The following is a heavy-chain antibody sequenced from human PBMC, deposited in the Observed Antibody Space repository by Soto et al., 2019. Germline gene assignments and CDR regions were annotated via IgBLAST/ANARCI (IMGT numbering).Heavy chain of an antibody. J-gene: IGHJ5*02. D-gene: IGHD2-15*01. V-gene: IGHV1-18*01. CDR2: ISAYNGNT. CDR1: GYTFTSYG. Sequence: ASVKVCCKASGYTFTSYGISWVRQAPGQGLEWMGWISAYNGNTNYAQKLQGRVTMTTDTSTSTAYMELRSLRSDDTAVYYCARGVNVVVAAPSYWFDPWGQGTLVTVSS. CDR3: ARGVNVVVAAPSYWFDP.